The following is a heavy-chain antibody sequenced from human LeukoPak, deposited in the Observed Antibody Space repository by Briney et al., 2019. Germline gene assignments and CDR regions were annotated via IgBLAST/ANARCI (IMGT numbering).Heavy chain of an antibody. CDR3: ARDLLGIAGYTYGRGIDY. D-gene: IGHD5-18*01. Sequence: GGSLRLSCAASGFTLSDYYISWIRQAPGKGLEWISYISSSGSTINYGDSVKGRFTMSRDNAKNSLYLQMNSLRAEDTAVYYCARDLLGIAGYTYGRGIDYWGQGTLVTVSS. J-gene: IGHJ4*02. CDR1: GFTLSDYY. V-gene: IGHV3-11*04. CDR2: ISSSGSTI.